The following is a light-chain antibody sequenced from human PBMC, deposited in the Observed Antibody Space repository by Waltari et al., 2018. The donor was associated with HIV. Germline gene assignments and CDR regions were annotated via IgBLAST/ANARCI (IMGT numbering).Light chain of an antibody. CDR1: SPNIGAGYD. Sequence: QSALTQPASVSGAPGQRVTITCTGSSPNIGAGYDGHRYQQLPGTAPKLLIYGNSNRPSGVPDRFSGSKSGTSASLASTWLLAEDEADYYCQSYDSSLSVWVFGGGTKLTVL. CDR2: GNS. J-gene: IGLJ3*02. V-gene: IGLV1-40*01. CDR3: QSYDSSLSVWV.